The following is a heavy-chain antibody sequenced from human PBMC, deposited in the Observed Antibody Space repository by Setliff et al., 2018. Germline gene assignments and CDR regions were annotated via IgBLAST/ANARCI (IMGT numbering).Heavy chain of an antibody. CDR2: ISSSSSSYT. CDR3: ARAKGTTMATQYFDY. V-gene: IGHV3-21*05. J-gene: IGHJ4*02. CDR1: GFSFSSYS. D-gene: IGHD3-10*01. Sequence: WGSLRLSCEASGFSFSSYSMNWGRQAPGKGLEWVSYISSSSSSYTNYADSVKGRFTISRDNAKNSLYLQLSSLGAEDTAVYYCARAKGTTMATQYFDYWGQGTLVTVSS.